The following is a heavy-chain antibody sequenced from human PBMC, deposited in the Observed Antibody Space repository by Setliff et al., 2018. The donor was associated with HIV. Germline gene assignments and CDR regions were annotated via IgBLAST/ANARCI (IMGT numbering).Heavy chain of an antibody. J-gene: IGHJ6*02. CDR1: GYTISAHG. CDR2: ISGDNGDT. Sequence: ASVKGSCGASGYTISAHGVSWVRHAPGHGLEWVGWISGDNGDTKYSQRFQGRLTMTTETSTNTAYMELRSLRSDDTAVYYCAIDGLSYNILPGSIAYFHSGMDVWGQGTTVTVSS. V-gene: IGHV1-18*01. D-gene: IGHD3-9*01. CDR3: AIDGLSYNILPGSIAYFHSGMDV.